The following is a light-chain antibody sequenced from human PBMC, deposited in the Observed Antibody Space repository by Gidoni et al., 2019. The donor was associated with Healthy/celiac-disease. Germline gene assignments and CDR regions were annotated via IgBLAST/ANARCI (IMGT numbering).Light chain of an antibody. J-gene: IGKJ4*01. CDR3: QQSYSTLT. CDR1: QSISSY. CDR2: AAS. V-gene: IGKV1-39*01. Sequence: DIQMTQSPSSLSASVGDRVTITCRASQSISSYLNWYQQKPGQAPKLLIYAASSLQSGVPSRFSGSGSGTDFTLTISSLQPEDFATYYCQQSYSTLTFGGXTKVEIK.